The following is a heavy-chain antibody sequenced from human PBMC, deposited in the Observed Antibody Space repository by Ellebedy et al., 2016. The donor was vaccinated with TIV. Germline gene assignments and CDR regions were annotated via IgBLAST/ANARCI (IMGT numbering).Heavy chain of an antibody. CDR3: ATDGSYGDYLSPAHAFEI. J-gene: IGHJ3*02. V-gene: IGHV3-7*01. CDR2: INQDGSDK. Sequence: GESLKISCAASRFSFSSYWMSWVRQPPGKGLEWVANINQDGSDKYYVDSVKGRFTISRDNAKNSLYLLMNSLSAEDTGVYYCATDGSYGDYLSPAHAFEIWGQGTMVAVSS. D-gene: IGHD4-17*01. CDR1: RFSFSSYW.